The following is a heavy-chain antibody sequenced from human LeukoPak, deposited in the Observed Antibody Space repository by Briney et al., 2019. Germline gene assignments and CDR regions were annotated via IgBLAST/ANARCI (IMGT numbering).Heavy chain of an antibody. CDR2: IYVSGNS. CDR1: GASVSGDY. Sequence: SETLSLTCTVSGASVSGDYWSWIRQPPGKGLEWIGYIYVSGNSNYNPSLKSRVSISLDTSKNQVSLTLTSLTAADTAVYYCARHPFSSPFDHWGQGTLVAVSS. CDR3: ARHPFSSPFDH. D-gene: IGHD2/OR15-2a*01. J-gene: IGHJ4*02. V-gene: IGHV4-59*08.